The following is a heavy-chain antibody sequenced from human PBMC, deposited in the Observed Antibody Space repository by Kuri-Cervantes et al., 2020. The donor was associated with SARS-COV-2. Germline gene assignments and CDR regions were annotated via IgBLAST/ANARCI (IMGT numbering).Heavy chain of an antibody. J-gene: IGHJ2*01. CDR3: AGDTVVVTAIAINWYFDL. V-gene: IGHV4-4*02. Sequence: GSLRLSCPLSGGSIGSSSDYWSWIRRPPGKGLEWIGEINHSESTNYNPYLKSRVTISVDTSKNQFSLKLSSVTAADTAVYYCAGDTVVVTAIAINWYFDLWGRGTLVTVSS. CDR1: GGSIGSSSDY. CDR2: INHSEST. D-gene: IGHD2-21*02.